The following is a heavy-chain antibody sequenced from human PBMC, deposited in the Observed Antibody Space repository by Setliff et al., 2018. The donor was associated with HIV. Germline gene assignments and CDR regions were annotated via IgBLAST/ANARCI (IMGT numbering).Heavy chain of an antibody. D-gene: IGHD2-21*01. CDR3: TRAQIAAPRPFDY. V-gene: IGHV4-34*01. J-gene: IGHJ4*02. CDR2: INRSGST. Sequence: LETLSLTCAVYGGSLSGHFWSWIRQPPGKGLEWIGEINRSGSTNYNSSLKSRVTMSVDTSKRQFSLRLSSVTAADTALYFCTRAQIAAPRPFDYWGQGTLVTVSS. CDR1: GGSLSGHF.